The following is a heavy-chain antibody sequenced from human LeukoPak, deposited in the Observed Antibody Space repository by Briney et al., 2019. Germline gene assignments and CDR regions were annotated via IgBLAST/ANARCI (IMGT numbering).Heavy chain of an antibody. CDR1: GFTVSSNY. CDR2: ISGSDNKT. Sequence: GGSLRLSCAASGFTVSSNYMSWVRQAPGMGLEWVSSISGSDNKTHFAESLKGRFTISRDNSKNTLYLQMNSLRVEDTAVYYCTRDRFLYSSGGVLDYWGQGALVTVSA. J-gene: IGHJ4*02. CDR3: TRDRFLYSSGGVLDY. D-gene: IGHD6-19*01. V-gene: IGHV3-53*01.